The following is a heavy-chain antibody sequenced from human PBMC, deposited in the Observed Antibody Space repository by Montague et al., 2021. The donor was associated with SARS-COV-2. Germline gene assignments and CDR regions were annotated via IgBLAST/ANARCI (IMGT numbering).Heavy chain of an antibody. CDR1: GASMNAHY. Sequence: SETLSLTCAVSGASMNAHYWTWIRQPPGKGLEWIGEINHIGGTNNNPSLKSRVTMSLDTSNNHFSLKLSSVTAADTAVYYCARKAPSGLDVWGQGTMVTVSS. V-gene: IGHV4-34*01. CDR3: ARKAPSGLDV. CDR2: INHIGGT. D-gene: IGHD5-12*01. J-gene: IGHJ3*01.